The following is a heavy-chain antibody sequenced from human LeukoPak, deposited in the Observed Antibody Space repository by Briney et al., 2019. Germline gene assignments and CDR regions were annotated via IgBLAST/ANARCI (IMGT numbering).Heavy chain of an antibody. Sequence: ASVKVSCKACGYTFTNYYMHWVRQAPGQGLEWMGIINPSGGSTTYAQKFQGRFTMTRDTSTSTVYMELSSLRSEDTAVYYCARDLIRWSGLDYWGQGTLVTVSS. CDR1: GYTFTNYY. CDR2: INPSGGST. V-gene: IGHV1-46*01. J-gene: IGHJ4*02. D-gene: IGHD4-23*01. CDR3: ARDLIRWSGLDY.